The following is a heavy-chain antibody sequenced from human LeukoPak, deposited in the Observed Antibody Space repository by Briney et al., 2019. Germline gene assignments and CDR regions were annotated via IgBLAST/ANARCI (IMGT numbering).Heavy chain of an antibody. V-gene: IGHV4-39*01. CDR3: ARGGRSYYDFWSGYENWYFDL. J-gene: IGHJ2*01. D-gene: IGHD3-3*01. CDR1: GGSISSSSYY. CDR2: IYYSGST. Sequence: SETLSLTCTVSGGSISSSSYYWGRIRQPPGKGLEWIGSIYYSGSTYYNPSLKSRVTISVDTSKNQFSLKLSSVTAADTAVYYCARGGRSYYDFWSGYENWYFDLWGRGTLVTVSS.